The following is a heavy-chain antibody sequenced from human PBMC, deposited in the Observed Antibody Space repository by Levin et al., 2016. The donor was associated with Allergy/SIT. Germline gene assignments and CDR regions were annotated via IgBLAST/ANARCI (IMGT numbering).Heavy chain of an antibody. J-gene: IGHJ4*02. CDR2: IYYSGST. V-gene: IGHV4-39*01. CDR3: ASTSSGSYSVDY. D-gene: IGHD3-10*01. CDR1: GGSISSSSYY. Sequence: SETLSLTCTVSGGSISSSSYYWGWIRQPPGKGLEWIGSIYYSGSTYYNPSLKSRVTISVDTSKNQFSLKLSSVTAADTAVYYCASTSSGSYSVDYWGQGTLVTVSS.